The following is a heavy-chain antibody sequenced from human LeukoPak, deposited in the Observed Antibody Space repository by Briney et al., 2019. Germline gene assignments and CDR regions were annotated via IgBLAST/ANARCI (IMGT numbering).Heavy chain of an antibody. CDR3: AREELYYDILTGYSQYYFDY. CDR2: INHSGST. CDR1: GGSFSGYY. J-gene: IGHJ4*02. D-gene: IGHD3-9*01. Sequence: PSETLSLTCAVYGGSFSGYYWSWIRQPPGKGLEWIGEINHSGSTNYNPSLKSRVTISVDTSKNQFSLKLSSVTAADTAVYYCAREELYYDILTGYSQYYFDYWGPGTLVTVSS. V-gene: IGHV4-34*01.